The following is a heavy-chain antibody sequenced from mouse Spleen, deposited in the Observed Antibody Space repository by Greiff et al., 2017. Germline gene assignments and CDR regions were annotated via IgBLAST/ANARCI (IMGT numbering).Heavy chain of an antibody. CDR3: ARGAYYRYDDYAMDY. CDR2: INSNGGST. V-gene: IGHV5-6-3*01. Sequence: EVNVVESGGGLVQPGGSLKLSCAASGFTFSSYGMSWVRQTPDKRLELVATINSNGGSTYYPDSVKGRFTISRDNAKNTLYLQMSSLKSEDTAMYYCARGAYYRYDDYAMDYWGQGTSVTVSS. CDR1: GFTFSSYG. J-gene: IGHJ4*01. D-gene: IGHD2-14*01.